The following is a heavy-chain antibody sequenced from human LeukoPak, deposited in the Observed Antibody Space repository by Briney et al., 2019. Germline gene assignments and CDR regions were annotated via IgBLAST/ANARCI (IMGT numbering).Heavy chain of an antibody. J-gene: IGHJ4*02. D-gene: IGHD6-19*01. Sequence: GGSLRLSCAASGFTFSSYSMNWVRQAPGKGLEWVSSISTSSSYLYSADSVKGRFTISRDNAKKSLYLQMNSLRAEDTAVYYCARVRDHPGIAVGGIDYWGQGTLVTVSS. V-gene: IGHV3-21*01. CDR2: ISTSSSYL. CDR3: ARVRDHPGIAVGGIDY. CDR1: GFTFSSYS.